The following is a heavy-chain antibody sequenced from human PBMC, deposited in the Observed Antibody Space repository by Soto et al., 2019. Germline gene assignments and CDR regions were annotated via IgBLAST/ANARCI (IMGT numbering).Heavy chain of an antibody. CDR2: INHSGST. Sequence: SETLSLTCAVYGGSFSGYYWSWIRQPPGKGLEWIGEINHSGSTNYNPSLKSRVTISVDTSKNQFSLKLSSVTAADTAVYYCARVGPGLPAANLSRGWFDPWGQGTLVTVSS. CDR3: ARVGPGLPAANLSRGWFDP. CDR1: GGSFSGYY. V-gene: IGHV4-34*01. J-gene: IGHJ5*02. D-gene: IGHD2-2*01.